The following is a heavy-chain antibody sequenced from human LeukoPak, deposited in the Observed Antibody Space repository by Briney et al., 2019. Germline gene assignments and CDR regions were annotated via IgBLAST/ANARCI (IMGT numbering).Heavy chain of an antibody. J-gene: IGHJ5*02. CDR1: GGSISGYY. CDR3: ARDRGWFDP. CDR2: IYYTGST. D-gene: IGHD3-10*01. Sequence: SETLSLTCTVSGGSISGYYWSWIRQSPGKGLESLGYIYYTGSTNYNPSLRSRVTISVDTSKNQFSLKLSSVTAADTAVYYCARDRGWFDPWGQGTLVTVSS. V-gene: IGHV4-59*01.